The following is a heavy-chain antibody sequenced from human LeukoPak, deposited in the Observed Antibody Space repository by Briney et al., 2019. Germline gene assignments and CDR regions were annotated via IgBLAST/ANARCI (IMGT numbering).Heavy chain of an antibody. CDR1: GFTFSSYS. CDR3: ARDLDSSGGNYYYYGMDV. CDR2: IRSSSSTI. D-gene: IGHD3-22*01. V-gene: IGHV3-48*02. Sequence: PGGSLRLSCAASGFTFSSYSMNWVRQAPGKGLEWVSYIRSSSSTIYYADSVKGRFTISRDNAKNSLYLQMNSLRDEDTAVYYCARDLDSSGGNYYYYGMDVWGQGTTVTVSS. J-gene: IGHJ6*02.